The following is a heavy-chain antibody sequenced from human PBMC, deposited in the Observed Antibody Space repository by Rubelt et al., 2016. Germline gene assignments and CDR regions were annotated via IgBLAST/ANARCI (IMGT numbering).Heavy chain of an antibody. CDR1: GFTFSNAW. J-gene: IGHJ6*02. V-gene: IGHV3-7*01. CDR3: AREGRGRYGMDV. Sequence: GGSLRLSCAASGFTFSNAWMTWVRQAPGKGLEWVANVKQAGSEKYYVDSVKGRFTISRDDAKNSLYLQMNSLRAEDTAVYYCAREGRGRYGMDVWGQGTTVTVSS. CDR2: VKQAGSEK. D-gene: IGHD3-16*01.